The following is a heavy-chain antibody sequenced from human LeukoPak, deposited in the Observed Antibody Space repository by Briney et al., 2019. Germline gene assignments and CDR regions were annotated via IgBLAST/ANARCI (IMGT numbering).Heavy chain of an antibody. CDR2: IWYGGSNK. D-gene: IGHD3-16*01. Sequence: PGGSLRLSCAASGFTFSRYTMTWVRQAPGKGLEWVAVIWYGGSNKYYADSVKGRFTISRDNSKNTLYLQMNSLRAEDTAVYYCAKDLRAVGGLYAFDIWGQGTMVTVSS. CDR1: GFTFSRYT. V-gene: IGHV3-30*02. CDR3: AKDLRAVGGLYAFDI. J-gene: IGHJ3*02.